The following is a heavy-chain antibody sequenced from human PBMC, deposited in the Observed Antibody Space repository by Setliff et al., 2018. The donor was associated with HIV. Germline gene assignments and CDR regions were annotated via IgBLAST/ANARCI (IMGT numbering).Heavy chain of an antibody. D-gene: IGHD1-26*01. CDR3: ATEGAGGSYQRASALDV. CDR2: ISPYNDYT. J-gene: IGHJ3*01. V-gene: IGHV1-18*04. Sequence: ASVKVSCKTSGYTFINYGITWVRQAPGQGLEWMGWISPYNDYTNYEQSLQGRVRMTTDTSTRTAYMELSNLRSEDTAVYYCATEGAGGSYQRASALDVWGQGTMVTVSS. CDR1: GYTFINYG.